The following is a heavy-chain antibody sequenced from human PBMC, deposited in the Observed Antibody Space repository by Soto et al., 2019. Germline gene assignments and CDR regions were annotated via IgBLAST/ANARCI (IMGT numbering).Heavy chain of an antibody. CDR2: IYYSGST. J-gene: IGHJ6*02. Sequence: SETLSLTCTVSGGSISSSSYYWGWIRQPPGKGLEWIGSIYYSGSTYYNPSLKGRVTISVGTSKNQFSLKLSSVTAADTAVYYCARQYYYGSGSSRWDYYYGMDVWGQGTTVTVSS. V-gene: IGHV4-39*01. CDR3: ARQYYYGSGSSRWDYYYGMDV. D-gene: IGHD3-10*01. CDR1: GGSISSSSYY.